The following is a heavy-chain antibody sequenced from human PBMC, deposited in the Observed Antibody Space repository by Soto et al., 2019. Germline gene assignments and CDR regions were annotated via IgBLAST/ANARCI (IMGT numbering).Heavy chain of an antibody. V-gene: IGHV1-3*01. Sequence: QVRLVQSGTEVKKPGASVMVSCKATGYTFANYAIHWVRQAPGQDFEWMGWINAGNGNTRNSQKFQGRVICTRDTSATTAHMEVVSRRFEDTAVYSCARDLSGWGVTNGHFGVDVWGQGTTVIVSS. CDR3: ARDLSGWGVTNGHFGVDV. J-gene: IGHJ6*02. CDR1: GYTFANYA. D-gene: IGHD4-17*01. CDR2: INAGNGNT.